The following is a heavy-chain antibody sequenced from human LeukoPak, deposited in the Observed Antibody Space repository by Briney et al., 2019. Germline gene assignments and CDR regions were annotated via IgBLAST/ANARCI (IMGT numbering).Heavy chain of an antibody. CDR2: IKRDGSEK. D-gene: IGHD2-21*02. CDR1: GFTFSSSW. Sequence: HTGGSLRLSCAASGFTFSSSWMHWVCQAPEKGLEWVADIKRDGSEKYYVDSVKGRFTISRDNAKNSLYLQMNSLRAEDTAVYYCARDLSAYCGGDCPNYYYYYYMDVWGKGTTVTISS. CDR3: ARDLSAYCGGDCPNYYYYYYMDV. V-gene: IGHV3-7*01. J-gene: IGHJ6*03.